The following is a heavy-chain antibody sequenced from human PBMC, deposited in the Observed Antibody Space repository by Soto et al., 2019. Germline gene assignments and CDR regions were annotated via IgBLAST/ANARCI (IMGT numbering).Heavy chain of an antibody. J-gene: IGHJ4*02. Sequence: GGSLRLSCSASGFTFSSYAMHWVRQAPGKGLEYVSAISSNGGSTYYADSVKGRFTISRDNSKNTLYLQMSSLRAEDTAVYYCVKDHSAVAGPFDYWGQGTLVTVSS. V-gene: IGHV3-64D*08. CDR2: ISSNGGST. CDR3: VKDHSAVAGPFDY. D-gene: IGHD6-19*01. CDR1: GFTFSSYA.